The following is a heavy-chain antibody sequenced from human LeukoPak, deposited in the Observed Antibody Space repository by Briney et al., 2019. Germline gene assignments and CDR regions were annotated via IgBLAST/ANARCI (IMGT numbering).Heavy chain of an antibody. Sequence: GGSLRLSCAASGFTFSSYSMNWVRQAPGKGLEWVSSISSSSSYIYYADSVKGRFTISRDNAKNSLNLQMNSLRAEDTAVYYCARKVAVADTSDDAFDIWGQGTVVTVSS. CDR3: ARKVAVADTSDDAFDI. CDR1: GFTFSSYS. J-gene: IGHJ3*02. V-gene: IGHV3-21*01. CDR2: ISSSSSYI. D-gene: IGHD6-19*01.